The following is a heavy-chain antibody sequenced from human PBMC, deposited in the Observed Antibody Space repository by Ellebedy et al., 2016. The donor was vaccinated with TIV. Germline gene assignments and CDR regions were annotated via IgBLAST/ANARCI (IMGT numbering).Heavy chain of an antibody. J-gene: IGHJ5*02. CDR1: GGTFSSYA. CDR2: IIPILVIA. D-gene: IGHD6-19*01. Sequence: ASVKVSCKASGGTFSSYAISWVRQAPGQGLEWMGGIIPILVIANYAQKFQGRVTITADESTSTAYMELSSLRSEDTAVYYCARVYLEQWLVFEVWFDPWGQGTLVTVSS. CDR3: ARVYLEQWLVFEVWFDP. V-gene: IGHV1-69*10.